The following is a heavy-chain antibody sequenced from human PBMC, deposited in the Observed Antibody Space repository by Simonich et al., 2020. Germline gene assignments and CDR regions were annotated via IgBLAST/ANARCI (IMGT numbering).Heavy chain of an antibody. Sequence: QVQLQQWGAGLLKPSETLSLTCAVYGGSFSGYYWSWIRQPPGKGLGLIGEINHSGSTNYNPSLKSRVTISVDTSKNQFSLKLSSVTAADTAVYYCARDRSETYSSSWYAFDIWGQGTMVTVSS. J-gene: IGHJ3*02. CDR3: ARDRSETYSSSWYAFDI. V-gene: IGHV4-34*01. CDR2: INHSGST. D-gene: IGHD6-13*01. CDR1: GGSFSGYY.